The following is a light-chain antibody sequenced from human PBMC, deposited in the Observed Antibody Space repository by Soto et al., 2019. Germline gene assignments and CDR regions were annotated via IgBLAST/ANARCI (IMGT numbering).Light chain of an antibody. CDR3: AAWDGSLNGWV. V-gene: IGLV1-44*01. J-gene: IGLJ3*02. CDR1: SSNIGSNT. CDR2: SNV. Sequence: QSVLTQAPSVSGTPGQRVTISCSRSSSNIGSNTVSWYQQVPGTAPKVLIYSNVQRPSGVPDRFSGSKSGTSASLAIGGLQSEDEADYYCAAWDGSLNGWVFGGGTKVTVL.